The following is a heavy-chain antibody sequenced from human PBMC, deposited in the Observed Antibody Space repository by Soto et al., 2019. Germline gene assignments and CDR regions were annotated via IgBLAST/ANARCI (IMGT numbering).Heavy chain of an antibody. CDR3: ARSRDGYNLNPIDQ. Sequence: QVQLQVSGPGLVKPSATLSLSCTVSTGSSDSFYWCWIRQPPGKGLEWIGYFFYTGSTNNNPSLKGRVTISLDMSSSQFSLSLTSVTAADTAMYYCARSRDGYNLNPIDQWGQGLLVTVSS. V-gene: IGHV4-59*01. D-gene: IGHD5-12*01. J-gene: IGHJ4*02. CDR2: FFYTGST. CDR1: TGSSDSFY.